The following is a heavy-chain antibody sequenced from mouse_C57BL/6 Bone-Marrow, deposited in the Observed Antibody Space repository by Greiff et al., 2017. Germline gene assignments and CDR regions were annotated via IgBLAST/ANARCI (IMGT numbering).Heavy chain of an antibody. V-gene: IGHV1-81*01. Sequence: VQLQQSGAELARPGASVKLSCKASGYTFTSYGISWVKQRTGQGLEWIGEIYPRSGNTYYNEKFKGKATLTADKSSSTAYMERRSLTSEDSAVYFCAIYYGSSYDAMDYWGQGTSVTVSS. CDR1: GYTFTSYG. J-gene: IGHJ4*01. CDR2: IYPRSGNT. D-gene: IGHD1-1*01. CDR3: AIYYGSSYDAMDY.